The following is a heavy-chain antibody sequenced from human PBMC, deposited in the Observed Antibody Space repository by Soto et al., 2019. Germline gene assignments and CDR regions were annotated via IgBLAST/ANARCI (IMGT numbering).Heavy chain of an antibody. CDR1: GGSISSTNW. V-gene: IGHV4-4*02. CDR2: INHSGST. CDR3: ARDKITGLFDY. J-gene: IGHJ4*02. D-gene: IGHD2-8*02. Sequence: PSETLSLTCAVSGGSISSTNWWSWVRQPPGKGLEWIGEINHSGSTNYNPSLKSRVTISVDTPKNQFSLKLTSVTAADTAVYYCARDKITGLFDYWGQGTLVTVS.